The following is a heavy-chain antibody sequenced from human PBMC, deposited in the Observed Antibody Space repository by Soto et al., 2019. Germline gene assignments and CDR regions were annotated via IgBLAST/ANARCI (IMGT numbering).Heavy chain of an antibody. D-gene: IGHD2-15*01. Sequence: QVPLVQSGAEVKKPGASVKVSCKASGYTFPSYGISWIRQAPGQGLVWMGWISAHNGHTKYTQNFQDRVTMTTDISTSTAHMELRGLRSDDTAVYYCARDGGGRPDPWGQGTLVTVSS. CDR3: ARDGGGRPDP. V-gene: IGHV1-18*01. CDR1: GYTFPSYG. J-gene: IGHJ5*02. CDR2: ISAHNGHT.